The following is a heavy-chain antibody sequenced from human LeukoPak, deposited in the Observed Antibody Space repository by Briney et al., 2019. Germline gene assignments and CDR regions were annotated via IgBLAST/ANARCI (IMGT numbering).Heavy chain of an antibody. CDR2: IVVDSGKT. D-gene: IGHD6-19*01. J-gene: IGHJ4*02. V-gene: IGHV1-58*01. CDR3: AAGSSGWYVEY. CDR1: GFTFTTSA. Sequence: SVKVSCKSSGFTFTTSALQWVRQARGQRLEWIGWIVVDSGKTNYAQKFQERVTITRDMSTGTACMELSSLRSEDTAMYYCAAGSSGWYVEYWGQGALGTVSS.